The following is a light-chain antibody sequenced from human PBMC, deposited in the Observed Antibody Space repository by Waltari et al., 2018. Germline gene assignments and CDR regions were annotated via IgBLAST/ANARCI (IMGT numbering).Light chain of an antibody. CDR2: AAS. V-gene: IGKV1-6*01. J-gene: IGKJ4*01. Sequence: IKMNQSQSSLSAPVGDRVIITSRARQGIRNDYGWYQQKPVKAPKLLIYAASSLQCGVPARFSGSGSGTYFTLTISSLQPEDFATYYCLQDYNYPLTFGGGTKVEI. CDR3: LQDYNYPLT. CDR1: QGIRND.